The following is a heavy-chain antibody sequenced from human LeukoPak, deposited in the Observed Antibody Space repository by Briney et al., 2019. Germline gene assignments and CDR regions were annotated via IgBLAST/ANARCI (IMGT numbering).Heavy chain of an antibody. D-gene: IGHD5-18*01. CDR3: ARFGYSYGFDY. J-gene: IGHJ4*02. V-gene: IGHV3-13*01. CDR2: IGTARDT. Sequence: GGSLRLSCAAHRSTFISYDMHWVRQATGKGLEWVSAIGTARDTYYPGSVKGRFTISRENANNSFYLQMTSLRAADPAVYYCARFGYSYGFDYWGQGTLVTVSS. CDR1: RSTFISYD.